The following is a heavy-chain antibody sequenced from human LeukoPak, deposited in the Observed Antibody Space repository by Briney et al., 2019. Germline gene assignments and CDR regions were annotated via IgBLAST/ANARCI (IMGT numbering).Heavy chain of an antibody. J-gene: IGHJ4*02. CDR1: GFTFERYV. CDR3: VKDAPNGSVDF. V-gene: IGHV3-9*01. CDR2: IHPNNGGV. Sequence: GESLRLSCVTSGFTFERYVMHWMRLAPGKGLECVSSIHPNNGGVGYAASVKGRFAISRDNARNSLYLEMTSLRPEDTAVYYCVKDAPNGSVDFWGRGTLVTVSS. D-gene: IGHD2-8*01.